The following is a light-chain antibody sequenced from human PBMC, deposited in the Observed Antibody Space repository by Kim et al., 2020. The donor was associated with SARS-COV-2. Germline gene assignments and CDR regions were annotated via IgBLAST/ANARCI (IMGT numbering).Light chain of an antibody. CDR1: SLRKYY. CDR3: ESRDSGGTVV. CDR2: GKD. J-gene: IGLJ2*01. V-gene: IGLV3-19*01. Sequence: SSELTQDPAVSVALGQTVRITCQGDSLRKYYAAWYQHKARQAPVLVFYGKDKRPSGVPDRFSGSTSGNTASLTITGAQAADDADYYCESRDSGGTVVFGGGTKVTVL.